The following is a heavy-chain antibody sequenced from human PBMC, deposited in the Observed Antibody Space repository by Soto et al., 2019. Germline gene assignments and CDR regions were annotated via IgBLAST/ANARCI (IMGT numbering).Heavy chain of an antibody. CDR1: GFTFSSYA. J-gene: IGHJ1*01. CDR3: AKATYCSSTSCYEGRYFQH. CDR2: ISGSDGST. V-gene: IGHV3-23*01. Sequence: GGSLRLSCEASGFTFSSYAMSWVRQAPGKGLEWDTAISGSDGSTYYADSVNGRFTISRDNSKNTLYLQMNSLRAEDTAVYYCAKATYCSSTSCYEGRYFQHWGQG. D-gene: IGHD2-2*01.